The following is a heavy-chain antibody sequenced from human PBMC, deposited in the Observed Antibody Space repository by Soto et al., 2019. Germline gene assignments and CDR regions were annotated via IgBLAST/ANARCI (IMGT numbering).Heavy chain of an antibody. CDR3: ARGNALDV. Sequence: RTLSLPCAISVDSVSSDITSWNWIRQSPSRGLEWLGRTYYRYKWFHDYAASVKSRVTINPDTSKNQFSLELNSMTPEDTAVYYCARGNALDVWGQGTVVTVSS. CDR1: VDSVSSDITS. J-gene: IGHJ3*01. V-gene: IGHV6-1*01. D-gene: IGHD3-10*01. CDR2: TYYRYKWFH.